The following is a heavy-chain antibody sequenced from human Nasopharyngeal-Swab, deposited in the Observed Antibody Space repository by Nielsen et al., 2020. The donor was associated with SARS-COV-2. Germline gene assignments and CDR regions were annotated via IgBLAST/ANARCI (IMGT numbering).Heavy chain of an antibody. D-gene: IGHD2-2*01. CDR3: VKGAAAYYYGMDV. CDR2: ISSNGGST. Sequence: GGSLRLSCSASGFTFSSYAMHWVRQAPGKGLEYVSAISSNGGSTYYADSVKGRFTTSRDNSKNTLYLQMSSLRAEDTAVYYCVKGAAAYYYGMDVWGQGTTVTVSS. J-gene: IGHJ6*02. CDR1: GFTFSSYA. V-gene: IGHV3-64D*08.